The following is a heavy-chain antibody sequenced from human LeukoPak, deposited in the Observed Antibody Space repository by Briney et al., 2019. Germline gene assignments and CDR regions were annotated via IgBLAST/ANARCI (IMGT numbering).Heavy chain of an antibody. CDR3: AKRYYYDSSGYGDDY. V-gene: IGHV3-23*01. CDR2: ISGSGGST. D-gene: IGHD3-22*01. Sequence: GGSLRLSCAASGFTFSSYAMSWVRQAPGKGLEWVSAISGSGGSTYYADSVKGRFTISRDNSKNTLYLQMNSLRAEDTAVYYCAKRYYYDSSGYGDDYWGQGTLVTVSS. CDR1: GFTFSSYA. J-gene: IGHJ4*02.